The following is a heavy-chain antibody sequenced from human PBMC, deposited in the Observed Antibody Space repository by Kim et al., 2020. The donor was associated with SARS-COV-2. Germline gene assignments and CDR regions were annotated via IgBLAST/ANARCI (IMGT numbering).Heavy chain of an antibody. J-gene: IGHJ3*02. Sequence: GGSLRLSCAASGLTFSNNYMSWVRQAPGKGLEWVSVIYSGGSTHYADSVKGRFTISRDNSKNTLYLQMNSLRAEDTAVYFCARDKGHKYDSSAYSDAFDIWGRGTMVTVSS. D-gene: IGHD3-22*01. CDR3: ARDKGHKYDSSAYSDAFDI. CDR2: IYSGGST. V-gene: IGHV3-53*01. CDR1: GLTFSNNY.